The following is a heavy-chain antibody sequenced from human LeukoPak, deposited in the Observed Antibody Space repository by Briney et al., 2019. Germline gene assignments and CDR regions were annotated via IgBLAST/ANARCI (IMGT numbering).Heavy chain of an antibody. V-gene: IGHV4-59*01. J-gene: IGHJ5*02. Sequence: PSETLSLTCTVSGGSISSYYWSWIRQPPGKGLEWIGYIYYSGSTNYNPSLKSRVTISVDTSKNQFSLKLSSVTAADTAVYYCARGTLLGWFDPWGQGTLVTVSS. CDR3: ARGTLLGWFDP. CDR1: GGSISSYY. CDR2: IYYSGST. D-gene: IGHD2-15*01.